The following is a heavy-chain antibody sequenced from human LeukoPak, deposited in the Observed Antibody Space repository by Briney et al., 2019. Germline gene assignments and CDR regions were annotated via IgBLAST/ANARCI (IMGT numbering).Heavy chain of an antibody. D-gene: IGHD2-8*01. J-gene: IGHJ4*02. CDR3: ARRVNYGTYFDY. CDR1: GYSINNGYY. CDR2: IYYSGST. Sequence: SETLSLTCVVSGYSINNGYYWGWIRQPPGKGLEWIGSIYYSGSTYYNPSLKSRVTISVDTSKNQFSLNLSSVTAADTAVYYCARRVNYGTYFDYWGQGTLVTVSS. V-gene: IGHV4-38-2*01.